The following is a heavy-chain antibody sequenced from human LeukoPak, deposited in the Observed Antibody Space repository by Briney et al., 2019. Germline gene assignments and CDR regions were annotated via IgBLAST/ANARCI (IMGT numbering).Heavy chain of an antibody. CDR3: AHKGRGSGSYNT. J-gene: IGHJ4*02. CDR2: SYWNNDK. Sequence: SGPTLVNPTQTLTLTCTFSGFSLTTTGVGVAWIRQPPGKALEWLAVSYWNNDKSYSPSLKSRLTITKDTSKNQVVLKMTNMEPVDTATYYCAHKGRGSGSYNTWGQGTLVTVSS. D-gene: IGHD3-10*01. V-gene: IGHV2-5*01. CDR1: GFSLTTTGVG.